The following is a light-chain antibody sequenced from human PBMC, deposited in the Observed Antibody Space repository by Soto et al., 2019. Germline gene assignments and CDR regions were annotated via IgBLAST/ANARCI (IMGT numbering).Light chain of an antibody. Sequence: QSALTQPASVSGSPGQSITISCTGTSSDVGAYKYVSWYQQHPGKVPTLIIYEVSIRPSGVSNRFSGSKSGNTASLTISGLQAEDEADYYCSSFTRSSTGVFGGGTKLTVL. J-gene: IGLJ3*02. CDR3: SSFTRSSTGV. CDR2: EVS. CDR1: SSDVGAYKY. V-gene: IGLV2-14*01.